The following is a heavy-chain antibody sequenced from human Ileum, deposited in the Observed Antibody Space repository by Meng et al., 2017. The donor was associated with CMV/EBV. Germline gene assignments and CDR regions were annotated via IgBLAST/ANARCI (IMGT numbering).Heavy chain of an antibody. CDR1: GFTFSSYG. Sequence: GESLKISCAASGFTFSSYGMHWVRQAPGKGLEWVAFIRYDGSNKYYADSVKGRFTISRDNSKNTVYLQMNSLRPEDTALYYCARDAKPASGIDLDPWGQGTLVTVSS. V-gene: IGHV3-30*02. J-gene: IGHJ5*02. CDR2: IRYDGSNK. D-gene: IGHD2-2*01. CDR3: ARDAKPASGIDLDP.